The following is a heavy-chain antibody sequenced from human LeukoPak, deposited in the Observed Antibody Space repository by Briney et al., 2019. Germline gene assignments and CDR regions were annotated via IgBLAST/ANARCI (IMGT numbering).Heavy chain of an antibody. V-gene: IGHV4-61*02. CDR3: ARDVAAAIDY. CDR2: IYTSGST. CDR1: GGSISSGSYY. D-gene: IGHD6-13*01. Sequence: SQTLSLTCTVSGGSISSGSYYWSWIRQPAGKGLEWIGRIYTSGSTNYNPSLKSRVTIPVDTSKNQFSLKLSSVTAADTAAYYCARDVAAAIDYWGQGTLVTVSS. J-gene: IGHJ4*02.